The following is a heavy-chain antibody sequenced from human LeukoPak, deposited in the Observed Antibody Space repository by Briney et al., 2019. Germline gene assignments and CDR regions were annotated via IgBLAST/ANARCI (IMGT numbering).Heavy chain of an antibody. V-gene: IGHV3-30*04. CDR2: ISYDGSNK. D-gene: IGHD4-11*01. CDR1: GFTFSSYA. CDR3: ARGPMTTVDY. Sequence: PGGSLRLSCAASGFTFSSYAMHWVRQAPGKGLEWVAVISYDGSNKYYADSVKGRFTISRDNSKNTLYLQMSSLRAEDTAVYYCARGPMTTVDYWGQGTLVTVSS. J-gene: IGHJ4*02.